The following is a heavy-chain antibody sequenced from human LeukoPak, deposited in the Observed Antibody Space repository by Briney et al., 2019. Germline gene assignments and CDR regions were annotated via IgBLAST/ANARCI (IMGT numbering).Heavy chain of an antibody. CDR3: TRPERITMVRGVIIRGGYYYYGMDV. CDR2: IRSKAYGGTT. D-gene: IGHD3-10*01. V-gene: IGHV3-49*03. J-gene: IGHJ6*02. CDR1: GFTLGDYA. Sequence: GGSLRLSCTASGFTLGDYAMSWFRQAPGKGLEWVGFIRSKAYGGTTEFAPSVKGRFTISRDDSKSIAYLQMNSLKTEDTAVYYCTRPERITMVRGVIIRGGYYYYGMDVWGQGTTVTVSS.